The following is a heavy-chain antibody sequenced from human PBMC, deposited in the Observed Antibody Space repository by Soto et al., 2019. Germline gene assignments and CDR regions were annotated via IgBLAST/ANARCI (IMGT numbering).Heavy chain of an antibody. V-gene: IGHV1-46*01. CDR1: GYTFTSYY. D-gene: IGHD2-15*01. J-gene: IGHJ6*02. Sequence: QVQLVQSGAEVKKPGASVKVSCKASGYTFTSYYMHWVRQAPGQGLEWMGIINPSGGSTSYAQKFQGRGTMTRDTSTSTVYMELSSLRSEDTAVYYCARDGLNIVVVVAANYYYYYGMDVWGQGTTVTVSS. CDR3: ARDGLNIVVVVAANYYYYYGMDV. CDR2: INPSGGST.